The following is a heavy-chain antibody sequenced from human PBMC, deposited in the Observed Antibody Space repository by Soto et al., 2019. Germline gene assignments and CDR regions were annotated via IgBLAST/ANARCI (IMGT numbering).Heavy chain of an antibody. V-gene: IGHV3-11*06. J-gene: IGHJ4*02. D-gene: IGHD4-17*01. CDR1: GFTFSDYY. CDR2: ISSSSYI. Sequence: GESLKISCAASGFTFSDYYMTWIRQAPEKGLEWVSYISSSSYINYAASVKGRFTISRDNAKNSVYLQMNSLRAEDTAIYYCARSLDYGDYVFDHWGQGTLVTVSS. CDR3: ARSLDYGDYVFDH.